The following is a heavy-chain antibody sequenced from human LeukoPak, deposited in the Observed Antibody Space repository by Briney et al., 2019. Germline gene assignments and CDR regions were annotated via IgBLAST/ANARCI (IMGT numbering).Heavy chain of an antibody. CDR3: ARGFRGARELLFDY. Sequence: SETLSLTCAVYGGSFSGYYWSWIRQPPGKGLEWIGEINHSGSTNYNPSLKSRVTISVDTSKNQFSLKLGSVTAADTAVYYCARGFRGARELLFDYWGQGALVTVSS. J-gene: IGHJ4*02. V-gene: IGHV4-34*01. D-gene: IGHD1-26*01. CDR1: GGSFSGYY. CDR2: INHSGST.